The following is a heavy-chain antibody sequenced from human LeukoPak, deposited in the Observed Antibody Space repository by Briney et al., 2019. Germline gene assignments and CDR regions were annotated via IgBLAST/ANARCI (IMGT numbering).Heavy chain of an antibody. CDR1: GFTVSSNY. D-gene: IGHD3-22*01. CDR2: IYSGGST. V-gene: IGHV3-66*01. Sequence: PGGSLRLSCAASGFTVSSNYMSWVRQAPGKGLEWVSVIYSGGSTYYADSVKGRFTISRDNPKNTLYLQMNSLRAEDTAVYYCARDSGEIVGGAFDIWGQGTMVTVSS. CDR3: ARDSGEIVGGAFDI. J-gene: IGHJ3*02.